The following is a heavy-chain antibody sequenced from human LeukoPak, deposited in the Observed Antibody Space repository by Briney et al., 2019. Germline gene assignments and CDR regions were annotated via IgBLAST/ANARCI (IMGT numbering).Heavy chain of an antibody. CDR1: GRSINNGYF. V-gene: IGHV4-38-2*02. D-gene: IGHD2-2*02. Sequence: SSETLSLTCTVSGRSINNGYFWGWIRQPPGKGLEWIASIHHSGTASYNPSLESRVTISVDTSKNQFSLRLSSVTAADTAVYYCARDRGALGATVPAIFAVNSFDSWGQGTLGTVSS. J-gene: IGHJ4*02. CDR3: ARDRGALGATVPAIFAVNSFDS. CDR2: IHHSGTA.